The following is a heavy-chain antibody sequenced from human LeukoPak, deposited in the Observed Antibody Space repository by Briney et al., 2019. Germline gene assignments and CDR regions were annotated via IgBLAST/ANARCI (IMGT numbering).Heavy chain of an antibody. CDR1: GFSFSNSG. Sequence: PGGSLRLSCVASGFSFSNSGMHWVRQAPGKGLEWVAFIRYDGSNKYYADSVKGRFTISRDNSKNTLYLQMNSLRAEDTAVYYCAKEYDFWSGYYKGTWFDPWGQGTLVTVYS. CDR2: IRYDGSNK. CDR3: AKEYDFWSGYYKGTWFDP. D-gene: IGHD3-3*01. V-gene: IGHV3-30*02. J-gene: IGHJ5*02.